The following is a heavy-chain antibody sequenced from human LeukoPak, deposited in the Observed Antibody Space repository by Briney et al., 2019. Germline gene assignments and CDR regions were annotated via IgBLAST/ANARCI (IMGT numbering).Heavy chain of an antibody. CDR1: GLIFSNQW. Sequence: PGGSLRLSCAASGLIFSNQWMNWVRRTPGKGLEWVGLIKSKSNGETIHYAAPVKGRFTISRDDSKNTLFLQMNILQTEDTAMYYCVTERAGAFEDWGQGTLVTVSS. CDR3: VTERAGAFED. V-gene: IGHV3-15*01. CDR2: IKSKSNGETI. D-gene: IGHD6-19*01. J-gene: IGHJ4*02.